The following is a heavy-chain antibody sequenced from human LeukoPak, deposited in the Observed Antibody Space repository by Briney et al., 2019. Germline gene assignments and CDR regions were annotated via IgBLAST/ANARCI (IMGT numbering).Heavy chain of an antibody. CDR1: RFTLSNYV. CDR2: ISGSGGST. CDR3: AKGEWDGYSLDY. Sequence: PGGSLRLSCAASRFTLSNYVMSWVRQAPGKGLEWVSAISGSGGSTYYADSVKGRFTISRDNSKNTLYLQMNSLRAEDTAVYYCAKGEWDGYSLDYWGQGTLVTVSS. V-gene: IGHV3-23*01. J-gene: IGHJ4*02. D-gene: IGHD5-24*01.